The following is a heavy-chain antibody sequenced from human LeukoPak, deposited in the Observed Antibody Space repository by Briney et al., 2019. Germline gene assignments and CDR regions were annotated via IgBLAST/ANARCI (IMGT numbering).Heavy chain of an antibody. J-gene: IGHJ4*02. CDR2: ISYDGSNK. CDR1: GFTFSSYG. V-gene: IGHV3-30*18. CDR3: AKGALEWLLGIDY. Sequence: PGRSLRLSCAASGFTFSSYGMRWVRQAPGKGLEWVAVISYDGSNKYYADSVKGRFTISRDNSKNTLYLQMNSLRAEDTAVYYCAKGALEWLLGIDYWGQGTLVTVSS. D-gene: IGHD3-3*01.